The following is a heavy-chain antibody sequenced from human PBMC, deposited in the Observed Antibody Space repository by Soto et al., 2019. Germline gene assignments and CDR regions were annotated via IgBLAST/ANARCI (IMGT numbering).Heavy chain of an antibody. J-gene: IGHJ4*02. V-gene: IGHV3-9*01. D-gene: IGHD1-26*01. CDR2: ITWNSGSI. CDR3: AKAGSGSHLDY. CDR1: GFTFDDYA. Sequence: EVQLVESGGGLVQPGRSLRLSCAASGFTFDDYAMHWVRQAPGKGLEWVSGITWNSGSIGYADSMKGRFTISRDNAKNSLYLQMKSLRAEDTALYYCAKAGSGSHLDYWGQGTLVTVSS.